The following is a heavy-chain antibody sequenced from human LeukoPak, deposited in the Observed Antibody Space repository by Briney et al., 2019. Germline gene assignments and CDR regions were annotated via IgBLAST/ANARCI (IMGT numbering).Heavy chain of an antibody. CDR1: GGSLSSGNW. CDR2: IHHGGTT. D-gene: IGHD3-10*01. J-gene: IGHJ3*02. V-gene: IGHV4-4*02. CDR3: ANFQWFGELQPI. Sequence: PSETLSLTCAVSGGSLSSGNWWTWVRQSPGKGLEWIGEIHHGGTTNYNPSLKSRVTISVDKPKNQFSLKLRSVTAADTAVYYCANFQWFGELQPIWGQGTMVAVFS.